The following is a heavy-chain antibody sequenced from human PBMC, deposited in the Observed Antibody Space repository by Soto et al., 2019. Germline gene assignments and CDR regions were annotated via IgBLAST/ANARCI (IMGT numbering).Heavy chain of an antibody. J-gene: IGHJ3*02. Sequence: SETLSLTCTVSGGSISSYYWSWIRQPPGKGLEWIGYIYYSGSTNYNPSLKSRVTISVDTSKNQFSLKLSSVTAADTAVYYCARLTTFTYYYGSGSYYGAFDIWGQGTMVTVSS. CDR3: ARLTTFTYYYGSGSYYGAFDI. D-gene: IGHD3-10*01. V-gene: IGHV4-59*08. CDR1: GGSISSYY. CDR2: IYYSGST.